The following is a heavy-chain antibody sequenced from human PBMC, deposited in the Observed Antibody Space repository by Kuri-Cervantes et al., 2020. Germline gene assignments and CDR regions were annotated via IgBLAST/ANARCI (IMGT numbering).Heavy chain of an antibody. Sequence: GGSLRLSCAASGFTFSSYSMNWVRQAPGKGLEWVSSISSSSSYIYYADSVKGRFTISRDNAKNTLYLQMNGLRSDDTAVYYCAREGSGGPDYWYFDLWGRGTLVTVSS. V-gene: IGHV3-21*04. CDR1: GFTFSSYS. J-gene: IGHJ2*01. CDR3: AREGSGGPDYWYFDL. D-gene: IGHD1-26*01. CDR2: ISSSSSYI.